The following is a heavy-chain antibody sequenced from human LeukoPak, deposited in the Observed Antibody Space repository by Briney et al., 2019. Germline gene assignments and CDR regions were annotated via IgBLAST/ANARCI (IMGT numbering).Heavy chain of an antibody. D-gene: IGHD1-7*01. CDR1: GGSISSGGYS. CDR3: ARDNWNYGSSMDV. J-gene: IGHJ6*02. Sequence: SETLSLTCAVSGGSISSGGYSWSWIRQPPGKGLEWIGYIYHSGSTYYNPSLKSRVTISVDTSKNQFSLKLSSVTAADTAVYHCARDNWNYGSSMDVWGQGTTVTVSS. CDR2: IYHSGST. V-gene: IGHV4-30-2*01.